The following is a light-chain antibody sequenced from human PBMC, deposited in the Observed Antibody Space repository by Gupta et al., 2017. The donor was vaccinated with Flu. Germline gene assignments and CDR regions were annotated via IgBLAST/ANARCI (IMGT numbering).Light chain of an antibody. CDR2: QDN. Sequence: SYELTQPPSVSVSPGHTASITCSGDKLGDKYVCWYRQKPGQSPVLVIFQDNKRPSGIPERISGSNSGNTATLTISGTQAMDEADYYCQSWDSDTASVVFGGGTKLTVL. CDR3: QSWDSDTASVV. V-gene: IGLV3-1*01. J-gene: IGLJ2*01. CDR1: KLGDKY.